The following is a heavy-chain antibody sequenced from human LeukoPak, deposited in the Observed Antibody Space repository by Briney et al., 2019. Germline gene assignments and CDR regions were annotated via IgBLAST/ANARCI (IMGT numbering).Heavy chain of an antibody. Sequence: SETLSLTCTVSGGSISSYYWSWIRQPAGKGLEWIGRIYTSGSTNYNPSLKSRVTMSVDTSKNQFFLKLSSVTAADTAVYYCARVPATYCSGGSCSSYYYYYYMDVWGKGTTVTVSS. V-gene: IGHV4-4*07. D-gene: IGHD2-15*01. CDR2: IYTSGST. CDR3: ARVPATYCSGGSCSSYYYYYYMDV. J-gene: IGHJ6*03. CDR1: GGSISSYY.